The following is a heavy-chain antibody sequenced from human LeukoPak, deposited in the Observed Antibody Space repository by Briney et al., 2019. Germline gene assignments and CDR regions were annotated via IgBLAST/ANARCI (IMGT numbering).Heavy chain of an antibody. D-gene: IGHD3-16*01. Sequence: GASVKVSCKASGGTFSSYAISWVRQAPGQGLEWMGGIIPIFGTATYAQKFQGRVTITADESTSTAYMELSSLRSEDTAVYYCARDGSFGIKLGSYFDYWGQGTLVTVSS. J-gene: IGHJ4*02. CDR3: ARDGSFGIKLGSYFDY. CDR1: GGTFSSYA. V-gene: IGHV1-69*13. CDR2: IIPIFGTA.